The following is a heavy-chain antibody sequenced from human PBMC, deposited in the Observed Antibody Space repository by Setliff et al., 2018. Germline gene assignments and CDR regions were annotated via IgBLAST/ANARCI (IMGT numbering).Heavy chain of an antibody. CDR3: VRGSAYSSGSFDC. V-gene: IGHV3-74*01. D-gene: IGHD3-22*01. J-gene: IGHJ4*02. CDR2: INSDGSTT. CDR1: GFTLSSYW. Sequence: PGGSLRLSCAASGFTLSSYWIHWVRQAPRKGLVWVSRINSDGSTTTYADSVKGRFTISRDNGKNTVYLQMNSLRAEDTAMYYCVRGSAYSSGSFDCWGQGTLVTVSS.